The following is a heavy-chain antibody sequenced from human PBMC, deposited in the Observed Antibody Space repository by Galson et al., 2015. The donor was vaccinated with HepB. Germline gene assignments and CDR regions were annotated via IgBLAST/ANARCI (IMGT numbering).Heavy chain of an antibody. Sequence: SETLSLTCAVYGGSFSGYYWSWIRQPPGKGLEWLGEINHSGSTNYNPSLKSRVTISVDTSKNQFSLKLSSVTAADTAVYYCARGADHNYDYVWGSYRYGLIDWGQGTLVTVSS. CDR2: INHSGST. V-gene: IGHV4-34*01. CDR3: ARGADHNYDYVWGSYRYGLID. D-gene: IGHD3-16*02. CDR1: GGSFSGYY. J-gene: IGHJ4*02.